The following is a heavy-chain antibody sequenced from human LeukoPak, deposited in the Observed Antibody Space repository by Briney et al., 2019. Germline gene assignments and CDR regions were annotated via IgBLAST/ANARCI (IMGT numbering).Heavy chain of an antibody. CDR3: VTPPRGVMISHFDS. J-gene: IGHJ4*02. CDR1: GGSISSTSYC. D-gene: IGHD3/OR15-3a*01. Sequence: PSETLSLTCAVSGGSISSTSYCWGWIRQPPGKGLEWIGSMYNSDNTYYHPSLKSRVTISVDTSKNQFSLRLSSVTAADTALYYCVTPPRGVMISHFDSWGQGTLVTVSS. V-gene: IGHV4-39*01. CDR2: MYNSDNT.